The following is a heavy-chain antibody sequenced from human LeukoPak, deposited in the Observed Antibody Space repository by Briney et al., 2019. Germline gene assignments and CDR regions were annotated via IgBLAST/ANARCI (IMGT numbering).Heavy chain of an antibody. CDR1: GFTFSSYA. V-gene: IGHV3-23*01. CDR2: ISGSGGST. J-gene: IGHJ4*02. Sequence: GVSLRLSCAASGFTFSSYAMSWVRQAPGKGLEWVSAISGSGGSTYYADSVKGRFTISRDNSKNTLYLQMNSLRAEDTAVYYCAKDSEYQLLLIDYWGQGTLVTVSS. CDR3: AKDSEYQLLLIDY. D-gene: IGHD2-2*01.